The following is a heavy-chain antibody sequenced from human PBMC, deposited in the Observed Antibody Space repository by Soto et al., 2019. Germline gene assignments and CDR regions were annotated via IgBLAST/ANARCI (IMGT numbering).Heavy chain of an antibody. CDR2: ISSSSSYI. CDR1: GFTFSSYS. CDR3: ARPNNDLVLQPYDY. J-gene: IGHJ4*02. V-gene: IGHV3-21*01. D-gene: IGHD3-22*01. Sequence: EVQLVESGGGLVKPGGSLRLSCAASGFTFSSYSMNWVRQAPGKGLEWVSSISSSSSYIYYADSVKGRFTISRYNAKNSLYLQMNSLRAEDTAVYYCARPNNDLVLQPYDYWGQGTLVTVSS.